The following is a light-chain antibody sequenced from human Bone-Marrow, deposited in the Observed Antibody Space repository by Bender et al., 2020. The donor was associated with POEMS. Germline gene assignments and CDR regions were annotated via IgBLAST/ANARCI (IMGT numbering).Light chain of an antibody. V-gene: IGLV3-1*01. CDR1: DLGVKY. J-gene: IGLJ2*01. CDR2: QDT. Sequence: SYEVTQPPSVSVSPGQTASITCSGDDLGVKYVAWYQQKPGHSPVLVIYQDTKRPSGGPERFSGSNSGNTATLTISGTQAMDEADYYCQAWDTYSVIFGGGTKLTVL. CDR3: QAWDTYSVI.